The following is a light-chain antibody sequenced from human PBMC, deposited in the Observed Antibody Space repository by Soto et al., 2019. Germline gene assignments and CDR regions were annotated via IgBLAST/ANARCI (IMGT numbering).Light chain of an antibody. V-gene: IGKV3-20*01. J-gene: IGKJ2*01. CDR3: QQYGGSTPYT. Sequence: EIVLTQSPGTLSLSPGERATLSCRASQSVSSIYLAWYQQKPGQAPRLLIYRASSRATGIPDRFSGSGSWTDFTLTISRLEPEDVAVYYCQQYGGSTPYTFGQGTKLEIK. CDR2: RAS. CDR1: QSVSSIY.